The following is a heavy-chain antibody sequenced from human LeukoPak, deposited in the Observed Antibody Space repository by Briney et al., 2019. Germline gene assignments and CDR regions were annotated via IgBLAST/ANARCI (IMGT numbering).Heavy chain of an antibody. CDR3: AKNTRPTLVTPDF. CDR1: GFSFSSYG. Sequence: GGSLRLSCAASGFSFSSYGMHWVRQAPGKGLEWVAVIPYDGSNTYYADSVKGRFTISRDNSKNTLYLQMNSLRAEDSAVYYCAKNTRPTLVTPDFWGQGTLVTVSS. D-gene: IGHD4-23*01. V-gene: IGHV3-30*18. J-gene: IGHJ4*02. CDR2: IPYDGSNT.